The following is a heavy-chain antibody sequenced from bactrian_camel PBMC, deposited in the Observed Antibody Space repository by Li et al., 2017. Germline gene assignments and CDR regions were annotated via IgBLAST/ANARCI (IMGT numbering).Heavy chain of an antibody. J-gene: IGHJ4*01. D-gene: IGHD6*01. CDR1: GYTLPTN. Sequence: VQLVESGGGLVQPGGSLRLSCVASGYTLPTNMAWFRRLPGQEREGVAAIAGDGRTNYADSVKGRFTISRDGAKNIIALQMDSLKPEDTAMYYCAAEVSTLYCKVVARYFNYWGQGTQVTVS. CDR3: AAEVSTLYCKVVARYFNY. CDR2: IAGDGRT. V-gene: IGHV3S53*01.